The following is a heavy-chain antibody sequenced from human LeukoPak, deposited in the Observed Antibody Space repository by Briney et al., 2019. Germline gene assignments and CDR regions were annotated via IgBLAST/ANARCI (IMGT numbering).Heavy chain of an antibody. CDR3: AKDLADYYDSSGSFDY. D-gene: IGHD3-22*01. CDR2: ISYDGSNK. Sequence: PGRSLRLSCAASGFTFSSYGMYWVRQAPGKGLEWVAVISYDGSNKYYADSVKGRFTISRDNSKNTLYLQMNSPRAEDTAVYCCAKDLADYYDSSGSFDYWGQGTLVTVSS. J-gene: IGHJ4*02. V-gene: IGHV3-30*18. CDR1: GFTFSSYG.